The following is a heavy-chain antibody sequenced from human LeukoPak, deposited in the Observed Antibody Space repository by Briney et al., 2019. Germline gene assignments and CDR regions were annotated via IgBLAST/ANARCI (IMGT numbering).Heavy chain of an antibody. CDR1: GYTFTGYY. CDR2: INPNSGGT. CDR3: ARGLSGYDRYYYYYMDV. Sequence: ASVTVSCKASGYTFTGYYMHWVRQAPGQGLEWMGWINPNSGGTNYAQKFQGRVTMTRDTSISTAYMELSRLRSDDTAVYYCARGLSGYDRYYYYYMDVWGKGTTVTVSS. V-gene: IGHV1-2*02. D-gene: IGHD5-12*01. J-gene: IGHJ6*03.